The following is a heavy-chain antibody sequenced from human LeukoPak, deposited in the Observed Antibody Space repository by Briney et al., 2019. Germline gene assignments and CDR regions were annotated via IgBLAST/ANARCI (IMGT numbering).Heavy chain of an antibody. D-gene: IGHD3-9*01. J-gene: IGHJ5*02. CDR2: IGFGDDSA. V-gene: IGHV3-23*01. CDR3: AKDPTSVGGRHDWLLDS. Sequence: GGSLRLSCAGSGFTFNSYAMSWVRQAPGKGLEWVSTIGFGDDSAYYADSVKGRFTISRDNSKNTLYLQMNYLRAEDTAVYYCAKDPTSVGGRHDWLLDSWGQGTLVTVSS. CDR1: GFTFNSYA.